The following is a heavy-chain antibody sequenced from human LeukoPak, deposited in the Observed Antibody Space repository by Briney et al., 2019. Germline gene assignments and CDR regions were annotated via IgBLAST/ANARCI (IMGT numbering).Heavy chain of an antibody. D-gene: IGHD5-24*01. CDR2: VDPEDGET. CDR1: GYTFTDYY. V-gene: IGHV1-69-2*01. Sequence: ASVKVSCKVSGYTFTDYYMHWVQQAPGKGLEWMGLVDPEDGETIYAGKFQGRVTITADTSTDTAYMELSSLRSEDTAVYYCATDRRDGYTDPFDYWGQGTLVTVSS. J-gene: IGHJ4*02. CDR3: ATDRRDGYTDPFDY.